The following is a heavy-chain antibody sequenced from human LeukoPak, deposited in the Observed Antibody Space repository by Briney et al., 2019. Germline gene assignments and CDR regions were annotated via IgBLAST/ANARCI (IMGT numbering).Heavy chain of an antibody. CDR3: GRHLYGGNSAIDY. D-gene: IGHD4-23*01. CDR1: GYSFTSYW. Sequence: GDSLKISCEGSGYSFTSYWIGWMRQMPGKGLEWMGIMYPGDSDTRHSPSFQGQVTISVDKSISTAYLQWSSLKASDTAMYYCGRHLYGGNSAIDYWGQGTLVTVSS. V-gene: IGHV5-51*01. CDR2: MYPGDSDT. J-gene: IGHJ4*02.